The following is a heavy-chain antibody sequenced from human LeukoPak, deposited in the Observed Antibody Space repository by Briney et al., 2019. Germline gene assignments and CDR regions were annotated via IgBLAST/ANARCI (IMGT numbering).Heavy chain of an antibody. V-gene: IGHV1-2*02. D-gene: IGHD3-9*01. CDR3: ATSPYYDILTGYKELDY. CDR1: GYTFTGYY. CDR2: INPNSGGT. J-gene: IGHJ4*02. Sequence: ASVKVSCKASGYTFTGYYMHWVRQAPGQGLGWMGWINPNSGGTNYAQKFQGRVTMTRDTSISTAYMELSRLRSDDTAVYYCATSPYYDILTGYKELDYWGQGTLVTVSS.